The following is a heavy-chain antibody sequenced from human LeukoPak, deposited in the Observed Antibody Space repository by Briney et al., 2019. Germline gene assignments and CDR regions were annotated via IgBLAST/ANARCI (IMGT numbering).Heavy chain of an antibody. D-gene: IGHD6-19*01. V-gene: IGHV1-18*01. J-gene: IGHJ6*03. Sequence: ASVKVSCKASGYTFTIHGISWVRQAPGQGLEWMVWMSTYNGNTNYAQKLQCRVSMTTDTSTSTAYMDLRSLRSDDTAVYYCARDLRYSSGWSASGMDVWGKGTTVTISS. CDR1: GYTFTIHG. CDR2: MSTYNGNT. CDR3: ARDLRYSSGWSASGMDV.